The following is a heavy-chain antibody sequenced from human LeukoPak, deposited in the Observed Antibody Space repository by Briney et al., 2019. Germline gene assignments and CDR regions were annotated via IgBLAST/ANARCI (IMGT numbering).Heavy chain of an antibody. CDR1: GFTFSSYW. V-gene: IGHV3-74*01. J-gene: IGHJ4*02. D-gene: IGHD6-6*01. Sequence: GGSLRLSCAASGFTFSSYWMHWVRQAPGEGLVWVSRINGDGSTTNYADSVKGRFTISRDNAKNTLYLQMSSLRAEDTAVYYCARTNAGRPIDYWGQGTLVTVSS. CDR2: INGDGSTT. CDR3: ARTNAGRPIDY.